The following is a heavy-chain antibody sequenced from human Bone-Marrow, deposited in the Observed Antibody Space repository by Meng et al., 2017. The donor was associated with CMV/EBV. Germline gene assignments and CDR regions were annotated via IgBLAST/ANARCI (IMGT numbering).Heavy chain of an antibody. D-gene: IGHD2-2*02. J-gene: IGHJ4*02. V-gene: IGHV3-30-3*01. CDR1: GFTFSSYA. Sequence: LSLTCAASGFTFSSYAMHWVRQAPGKGLEWVAVISYDGSNKYYADSVKGRFTISRDNSKNTLYLQMNSLRAEDTAVYYCARGADAYCSSTSCYMPYWGQGTLVTVSS. CDR2: ISYDGSNK. CDR3: ARGADAYCSSTSCYMPY.